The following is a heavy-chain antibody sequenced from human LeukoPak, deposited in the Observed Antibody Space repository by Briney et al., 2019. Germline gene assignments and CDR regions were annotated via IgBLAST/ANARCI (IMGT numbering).Heavy chain of an antibody. CDR1: GGTFSSYA. CDR2: IIPIFGTA. CDR3: ARSSIAVAGDWSDYYYYYGMDV. J-gene: IGHJ6*02. D-gene: IGHD6-19*01. Sequence: KVSCKASGGTFSSYAISWVRQAPGQGLEWMGGIIPIFGTANYAQKFQGRVTITADESTSTAYMELSSLRSEDTAVYYCARSSIAVAGDWSDYYYYYGMDVWGQGTTVTVSS. V-gene: IGHV1-69*01.